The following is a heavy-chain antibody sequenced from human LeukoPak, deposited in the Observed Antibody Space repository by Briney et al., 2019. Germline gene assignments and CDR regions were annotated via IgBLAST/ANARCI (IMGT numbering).Heavy chain of an antibody. CDR3: ATAGMVRGVIMYNWFDP. CDR1: GYTLTELS. CDR2: FDPEDGET. J-gene: IGHJ5*02. D-gene: IGHD3-10*01. V-gene: IGHV1-24*01. Sequence: ASVKVSCKVSGYTLTELSMHWVRQAPGKGLEWMGGFDPEDGETIYAQKFQGRVTMTEDTSTDTVYMELSSLRSEDTAVYYCATAGMVRGVIMYNWFDPWGQGTLVTVSS.